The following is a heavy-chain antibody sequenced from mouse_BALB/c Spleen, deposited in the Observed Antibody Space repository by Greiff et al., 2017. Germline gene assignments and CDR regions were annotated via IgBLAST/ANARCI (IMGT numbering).Heavy chain of an antibody. CDR1: GFNIKDYY. CDR3: ARLYYDLDY. CDR2: IDPENGNT. V-gene: IGHV14-1*02. D-gene: IGHD2-4*01. J-gene: IGHJ2*01. Sequence: VQLQQSGAELVRPGALVKLSCKASGFNIKDYYMHWVKQRPEQGLEWIGWIDPENGNTIYDPKFQGKASITADTSSNTAYLQLSSLTSEDTAVYYCARLYYDLDYWGQGTTLTVSS.